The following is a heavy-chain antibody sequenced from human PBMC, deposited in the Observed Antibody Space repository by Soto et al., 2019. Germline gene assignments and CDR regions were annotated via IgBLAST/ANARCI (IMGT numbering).Heavy chain of an antibody. CDR1: GFTFSILA. V-gene: IGHV3-23*01. J-gene: IGHJ4*02. CDR3: AKDASRTSGWYYFDY. Sequence: LRLSCAASGFTFSILAMGWVRQAPGKGLEWVSVIDYTGGTTYYTDSVKGRFIISRDNSKKMLYLQMNSLRAEDTAVYYCAKDASRTSGWYYFDYWGQGALVTVSS. CDR2: IDYTGGTT. D-gene: IGHD6-19*01.